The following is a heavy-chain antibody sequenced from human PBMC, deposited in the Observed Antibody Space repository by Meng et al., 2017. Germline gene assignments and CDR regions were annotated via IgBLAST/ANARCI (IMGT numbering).Heavy chain of an antibody. D-gene: IGHD2-15*01. CDR1: GGSISSGGYY. CDR3: ARVGYCSGGSCYSLVTAITQ. Sequence: SETLSLTCTVSGGSISSGGYYWSWIRQHPGKGLEWIGYIYYSGSTYYNPSLKSRVTISVDPSKNQFSLKLSSVTAADTAVYYCARVGYCSGGSCYSLVTAITQWGQGTLVTVSS. CDR2: IYYSGST. V-gene: IGHV4-31*03. J-gene: IGHJ4*02.